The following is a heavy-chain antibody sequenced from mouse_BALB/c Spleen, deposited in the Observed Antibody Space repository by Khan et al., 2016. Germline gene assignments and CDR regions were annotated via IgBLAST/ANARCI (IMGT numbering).Heavy chain of an antibody. D-gene: IGHD1-1*01. CDR1: GYTFTNYG. CDR3: AGGCCGSNWLAY. CDR2: INTNTGEP. Sequence: QIQLVQSGPELKKPGETVKISCKASGYTFTNYGMNWVKQAPGKGLKWMGWINTNTGEPTYAEEFKGRFAFSLETSASTAYLQIINLNNEDTDTLLCAGGCCGSNWLAYWGQGTLVTVAA. J-gene: IGHJ3*01. V-gene: IGHV9-3*02.